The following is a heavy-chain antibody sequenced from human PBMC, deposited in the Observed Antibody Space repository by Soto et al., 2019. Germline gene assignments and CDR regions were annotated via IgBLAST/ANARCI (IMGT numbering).Heavy chain of an antibody. J-gene: IGHJ4*02. Sequence: QVHLVQSGAELKKPVASVKVSCKGSGYAFTTYGITWVRQAPGQGLEWMGWISAHNGNTNYAQKLQARVTVTRDTSTSTAYMELRSLRSDDTAVDSCARGRYGDYWGQGALVTVSS. CDR2: ISAHNGNT. CDR1: GYAFTTYG. CDR3: ARGRYGDY. V-gene: IGHV1-18*01. D-gene: IGHD1-1*01.